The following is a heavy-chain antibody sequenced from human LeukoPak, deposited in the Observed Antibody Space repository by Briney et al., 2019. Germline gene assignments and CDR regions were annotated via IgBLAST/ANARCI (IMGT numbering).Heavy chain of an antibody. D-gene: IGHD2-15*01. CDR1: GYTSNMFG. CDR3: ANVAKGRYFFYYMDV. V-gene: IGHV1-18*01. Sequence: GASVPVSCQASGYTSNMFGVAWVRQAPGQGLEWIGWISSDNGNTKYVDRLQGRVTMTIDRSTTTAYMELRSLRADDTAVYFCANVAKGRYFFYYMDVWGKGTTVTVS. CDR2: ISSDNGNT. J-gene: IGHJ6*03.